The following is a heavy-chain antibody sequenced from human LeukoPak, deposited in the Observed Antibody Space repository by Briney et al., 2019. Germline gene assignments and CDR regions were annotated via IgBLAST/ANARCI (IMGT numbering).Heavy chain of an antibody. V-gene: IGHV3-7*01. CDR2: INKDGSDK. D-gene: IGHD2-8*02. CDR3: ARNQHWSRDS. Sequence: GGSLRLSCAASGFTFSDFWVEWFRQAPGRGLEWVANINKDGSDKYYMDSVTGRFSISRDNAKNSLSLQMNSLRVDDTAVYYCARNQHWSRDSWGQGILVTVAS. CDR1: GFTFSDFW. J-gene: IGHJ4*02.